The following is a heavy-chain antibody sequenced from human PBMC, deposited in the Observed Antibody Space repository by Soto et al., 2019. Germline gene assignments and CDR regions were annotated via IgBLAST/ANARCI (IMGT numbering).Heavy chain of an antibody. J-gene: IGHJ6*02. D-gene: IGHD3-9*01. CDR3: AMGDYDILTGSYKSYYGMDV. CDR2: IYPGDSDT. Sequence: GESLKISCKGSGYSFTSYWIGWVRQMPGKGLEWMGIIYPGDSDTRNSPSFQGQVTISADKSISTVYLQWSSLKASDTVMYYCAMGDYDILTGSYKSYYGMDVWGQGTTVTVSS. V-gene: IGHV5-51*01. CDR1: GYSFTSYW.